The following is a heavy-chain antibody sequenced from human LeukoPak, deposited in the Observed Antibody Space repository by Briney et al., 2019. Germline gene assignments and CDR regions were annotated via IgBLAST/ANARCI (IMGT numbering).Heavy chain of an antibody. CDR3: ARDHSGSYPQLDYFDY. J-gene: IGHJ4*02. CDR1: GGSVSSYY. Sequence: SETLSLTCTVSGGSVSSYYWSWIRQPPGMGLEYIGYIYYIGITNYNPSLKSRVTMSVDTSKNQFSLKLSSVTAADTAVYYCARDHSGSYPQLDYFDYWGQGTLVTVSS. D-gene: IGHD1-26*01. V-gene: IGHV4-59*02. CDR2: IYYIGIT.